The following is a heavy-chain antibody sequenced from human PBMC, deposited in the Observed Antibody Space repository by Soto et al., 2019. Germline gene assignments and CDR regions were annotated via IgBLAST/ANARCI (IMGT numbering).Heavy chain of an antibody. CDR1: GFTFSSYA. CDR2: ISGSGGNT. J-gene: IGHJ4*02. Sequence: EVQLLESGGGLVQPGGSLRLSCAASGFTFSSYAMSWVRQAPGRGLEWVSTISGSGGNTYYADSVKGRFTISRDNSKNTRYLLMNSLRAEDTAVYYCAEVRASSYYGSGRYGVWGLGTLVTV. D-gene: IGHD3-10*01. CDR3: AEVRASSYYGSGRYGV. V-gene: IGHV3-23*01.